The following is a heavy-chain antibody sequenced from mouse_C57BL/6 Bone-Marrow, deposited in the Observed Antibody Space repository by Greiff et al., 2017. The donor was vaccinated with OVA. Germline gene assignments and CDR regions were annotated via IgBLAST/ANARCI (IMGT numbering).Heavy chain of an antibody. J-gene: IGHJ4*01. Sequence: VQLQQPGAELVKPGASVKMSCKASGYTFPSYWITWVKQRPGQGLEWIGDIYPGSGSTNYNEKFKSKATLTVDTSSSAAYMQLSSLTSEDSAVYYCARDYYGSSYDAMDYWGQGTSVTVSS. CDR2: IYPGSGST. CDR3: ARDYYGSSYDAMDY. D-gene: IGHD1-1*01. CDR1: GYTFPSYW. V-gene: IGHV1-55*01.